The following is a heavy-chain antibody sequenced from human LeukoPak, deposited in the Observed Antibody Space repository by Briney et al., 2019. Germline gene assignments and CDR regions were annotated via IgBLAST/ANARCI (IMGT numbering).Heavy chain of an antibody. CDR3: TRDLKAGNRGY. V-gene: IGHV3-49*04. CDR1: GFTFSNAW. Sequence: GGSLRLSCAASGFTFSNAWMSWVRQAPGKGLEWVGFIRSTTYGGTTEYAASVKGRFTISRDDSKSIAYLQMNSLKTEDTAVYYCTRDLKAGNRGYWGQGTLVTVSS. D-gene: IGHD6-19*01. J-gene: IGHJ4*02. CDR2: IRSTTYGGTT.